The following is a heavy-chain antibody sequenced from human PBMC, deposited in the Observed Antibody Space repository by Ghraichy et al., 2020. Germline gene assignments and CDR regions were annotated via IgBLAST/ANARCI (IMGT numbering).Heavy chain of an antibody. V-gene: IGHV1-18*01. D-gene: IGHD2-15*01. CDR1: GYTFTSYG. CDR3: ARDRAVVVVAATPYYYYYGMDV. J-gene: IGHJ6*02. CDR2: ISAYNGNT. Sequence: ASVKVSCKASGYTFTSYGISWVRQAPGQGLEWMGWISAYNGNTNYAQKLQGRVTMTTDTSTSTAYMELRSLRSDDTAVYYCARDRAVVVVAATPYYYYYGMDVWGQGTTVTVSS.